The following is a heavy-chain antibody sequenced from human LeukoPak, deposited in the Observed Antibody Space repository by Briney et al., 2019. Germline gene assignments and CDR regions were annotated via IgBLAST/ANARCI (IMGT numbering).Heavy chain of an antibody. D-gene: IGHD3-22*01. J-gene: IGHJ4*02. Sequence: ASVKVSCKASGYTFTGYYMHWVRQAPGQGLEWMGWINPNSGGTNYAQKLQGRVTMTRDTSISTAYMELSSLRSDDTAVYYCARDYYDSSGYADYWGQGTLVTVSS. CDR1: GYTFTGYY. V-gene: IGHV1-2*02. CDR2: INPNSGGT. CDR3: ARDYYDSSGYADY.